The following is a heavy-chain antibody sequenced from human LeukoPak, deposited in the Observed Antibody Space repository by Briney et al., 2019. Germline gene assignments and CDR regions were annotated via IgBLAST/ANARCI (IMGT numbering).Heavy chain of an antibody. J-gene: IGHJ3*02. D-gene: IGHD3-22*01. Sequence: QSGGSLRLSCAASGFTVSSNYMSWVRQAPGKGLGWVSVIYSGGSTYYADSVKGRFTISRDNSKNTLYLQMNSLRAEDTAVYYCAREVTMIRGGGAFDIWGQGTMVTVSS. V-gene: IGHV3-66*01. CDR1: GFTVSSNY. CDR3: AREVTMIRGGGAFDI. CDR2: IYSGGST.